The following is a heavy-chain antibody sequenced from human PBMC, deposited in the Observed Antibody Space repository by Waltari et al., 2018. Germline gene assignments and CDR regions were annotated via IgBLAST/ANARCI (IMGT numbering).Heavy chain of an antibody. CDR2: IYTSGST. J-gene: IGHJ4*02. V-gene: IGHV4-61*02. CDR3: ARVGSSSWVDY. Sequence: QVQLQESGPGLVKPSQTLSLTCTVSGGSISSGSYYWSWIRQPAGKGLEWIGRIYTSGSTNYNPSLKSRVTISVDTSKNQFSLKLSSVTAADTAVYYCARVGSSSWVDYWGQGTLVTVSS. CDR1: GGSISSGSYY. D-gene: IGHD6-13*01.